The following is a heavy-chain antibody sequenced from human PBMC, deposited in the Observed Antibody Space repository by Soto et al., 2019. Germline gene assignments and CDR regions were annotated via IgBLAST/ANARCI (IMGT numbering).Heavy chain of an antibody. J-gene: IGHJ4*02. D-gene: IGHD6-13*01. CDR3: ARDRDNSNWPNFDS. Sequence: QVQLVQSGSEVKKPGSSVSVSCKTSGDTFSIYTISWVRQAPGQGLEWMGRVLPFLDITSYSQRFQGRVTITADRSTTTAYMELTSLRSEDTAVYYCARDRDNSNWPNFDSWGQGTLVTVSS. V-gene: IGHV1-69*02. CDR2: VLPFLDIT. CDR1: GDTFSIYT.